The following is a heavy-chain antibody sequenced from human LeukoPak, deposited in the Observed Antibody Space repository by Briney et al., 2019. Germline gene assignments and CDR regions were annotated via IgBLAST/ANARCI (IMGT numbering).Heavy chain of an antibody. Sequence: PGGSLRLSCAASGFTFSSYWMSWVRQAPGKGLEWVSGINWNGGSTGYADSVKGRFTISRDNAKNSLYLQMNSLGAEDTALYYCARGQLGELSSPDYWGQGTLVTVSS. CDR1: GFTFSSYW. CDR3: ARGQLGELSSPDY. D-gene: IGHD3-16*02. J-gene: IGHJ4*02. V-gene: IGHV3-20*04. CDR2: INWNGGST.